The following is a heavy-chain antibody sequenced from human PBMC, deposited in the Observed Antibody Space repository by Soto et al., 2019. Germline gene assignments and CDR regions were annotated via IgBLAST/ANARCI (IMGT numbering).Heavy chain of an antibody. J-gene: IGHJ6*02. CDR3: ARGSGYSYGFGDDYYYYGMDV. D-gene: IGHD5-18*01. V-gene: IGHV1-69*13. CDR1: GGTFSSYA. CDR2: IIPIFGTA. Sequence: SVKVSCKASGGTFSSYAISWVRQAPGQGLEWMGGIIPIFGTANYAQKLQGRVTITADESTSTAYMELSSLRSEDTAVYYCARGSGYSYGFGDDYYYYGMDVWGQGTTVTAP.